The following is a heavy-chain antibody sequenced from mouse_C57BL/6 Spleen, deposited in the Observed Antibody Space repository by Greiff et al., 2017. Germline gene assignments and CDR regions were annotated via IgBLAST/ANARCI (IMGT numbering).Heavy chain of an antibody. Sequence: QVQLQQSGAELAKPGASVKLSCKASGYTFTSYWMHWVKQRPGQGLEWIGYINPSSGYTKYNQKFKDKATLTADKSSSTAYMQLSSLTYEDSAVYYCAKGNEGSWYYFDYWGQGTTLTVSS. CDR2: INPSSGYT. CDR1: GYTFTSYW. V-gene: IGHV1-7*01. CDR3: AKGNEGSWYYFDY. J-gene: IGHJ2*01.